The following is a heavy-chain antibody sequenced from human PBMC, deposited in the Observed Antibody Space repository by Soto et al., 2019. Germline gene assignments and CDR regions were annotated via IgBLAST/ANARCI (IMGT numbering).Heavy chain of an antibody. J-gene: IGHJ4*02. CDR1: GFTFSSYA. V-gene: IGHV3-15*01. CDR3: AADLPGHGGGYEFDY. CDR2: IKSKADGATT. Sequence: SLRLSCAASGFTFSSYAMSWVRQAPGKGLEWVGRIKSKADGATTDHAAPVKGRFTISRDDSKNTLYLQMSSLKTEDTAVYYCAADLPGHGGGYEFDYWGQGTLVTVSS. D-gene: IGHD2-15*01.